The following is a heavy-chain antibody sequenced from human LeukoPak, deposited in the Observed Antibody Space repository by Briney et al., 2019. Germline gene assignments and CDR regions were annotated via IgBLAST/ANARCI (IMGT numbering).Heavy chain of an antibody. J-gene: IGHJ5*02. CDR1: GYTFTSYY. CDR2: IIPIFGTA. D-gene: IGHD3-16*01. Sequence: SVKVSCKASGYTFTSYYMHWVRQDPGQGLEWMGGIIPIFGTANYAQKFQGRVTITADESTSTAYMELSSLRSEDTAVYYCARVTAIDGRLRFDGWFDPWGQGTLVTVSS. V-gene: IGHV1-69*13. CDR3: ARVTAIDGRLRFDGWFDP.